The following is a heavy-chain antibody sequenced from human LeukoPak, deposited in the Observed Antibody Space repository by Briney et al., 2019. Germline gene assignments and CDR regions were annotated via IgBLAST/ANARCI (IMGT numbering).Heavy chain of an antibody. CDR3: ARDSGYEAIISEDAFDI. CDR2: ISSSSSYI. Sequence: PGGSLRLSCAASGFTFSSYSMNWVHQAPGKGLEWVSSISSSSSYIYYADSVKGRFTISRDNAKNSLYLQMNSLRAEDTAVYYCARDSGYEAIISEDAFDIWGQGTMVTVSS. V-gene: IGHV3-21*01. CDR1: GFTFSSYS. D-gene: IGHD5-12*01. J-gene: IGHJ3*02.